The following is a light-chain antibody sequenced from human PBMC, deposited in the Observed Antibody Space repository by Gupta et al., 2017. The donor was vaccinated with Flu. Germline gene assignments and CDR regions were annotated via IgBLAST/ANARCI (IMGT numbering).Light chain of an antibody. CDR2: DNN. V-gene: IGLV1-51*01. J-gene: IGLJ3*02. Sequence: QSVLTQPPSVSAAPGQKVTISCSGSPSNIGNNYVSWYQQLPGTAPKLLIYDNNKRSSGIPDRFSGSKSDTSATLGITGLQTGDEADYYCGTWDTSLSGGLWVFGGGTKLTVL. CDR1: PSNIGNNY. CDR3: GTWDTSLSGGLWV.